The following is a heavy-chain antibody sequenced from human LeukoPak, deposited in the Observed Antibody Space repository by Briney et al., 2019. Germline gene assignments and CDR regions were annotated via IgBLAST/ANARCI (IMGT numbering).Heavy chain of an antibody. CDR1: GFTFSSYA. CDR2: IGGSGGRT. D-gene: IGHD3-10*01. V-gene: IGHV3-23*01. CDR3: AKGVTMVRGVGAFSSPAGNYYYYDMDV. J-gene: IGHJ6*02. Sequence: PGGSLRLSCAASGFTFSSYAMSWVHQAPGRGLGWVSAIGGSGGRTYYAAAGKGRFTISRDKSKNTLYLQMNSLSAEDTAVYYCAKGVTMVRGVGAFSSPAGNYYYYDMDVWGQGTTVTVSS.